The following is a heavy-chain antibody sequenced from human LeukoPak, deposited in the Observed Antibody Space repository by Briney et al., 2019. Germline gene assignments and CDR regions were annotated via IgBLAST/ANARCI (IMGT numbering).Heavy chain of an antibody. CDR2: IGPNIGGT. CDR3: ARSNIAVRRGDNWFDP. Sequence: ASLKVSCTASGYTFTHYYMHWVRQAPGQGLEWMGWIGPNIGGTNYAQKFQGRVTMTRDSSISTAYMELTRLISDDTAVYYCARSNIAVRRGDNWFDPWGQGTMVTVSS. J-gene: IGHJ5*02. CDR1: GYTFTHYY. D-gene: IGHD6-6*01. V-gene: IGHV1-2*02.